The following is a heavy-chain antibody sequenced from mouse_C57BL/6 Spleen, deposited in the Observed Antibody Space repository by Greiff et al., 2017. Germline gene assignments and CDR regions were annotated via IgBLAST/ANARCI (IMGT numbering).Heavy chain of an antibody. J-gene: IGHJ2*01. Sequence: EVMLVESGGGLVKPGGSLKLSCAASGFTFSDYGMHWVRQAPEKGLEWVAYISSGSSTIYYADTVKGRFTISRDNAKNTLFLQMTSLRSEDTAMYYCARNYDYGFDYWGQGTTLTVSS. CDR2: ISSGSSTI. CDR3: ARNYDYGFDY. CDR1: GFTFSDYG. D-gene: IGHD2-4*01. V-gene: IGHV5-17*01.